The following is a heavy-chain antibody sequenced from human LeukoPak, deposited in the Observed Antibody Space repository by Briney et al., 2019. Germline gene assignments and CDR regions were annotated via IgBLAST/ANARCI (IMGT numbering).Heavy chain of an antibody. J-gene: IGHJ4*02. CDR3: ARAPITSPFYFDY. Sequence: PGESLRLSCTASGFAFDEYGMSWVRQVPGKGLEWVSGINWSGGSTGYADPLRGRFTISRDNAKNSLYLQMDSLRAEDTALYYCARAPITSPFYFDYWGQGTLVTVSS. V-gene: IGHV3-20*04. CDR2: INWSGGST. CDR1: GFAFDEYG. D-gene: IGHD2-2*01.